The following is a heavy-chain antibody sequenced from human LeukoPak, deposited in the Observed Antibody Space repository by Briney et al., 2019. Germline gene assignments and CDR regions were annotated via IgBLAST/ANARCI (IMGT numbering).Heavy chain of an antibody. CDR2: ISGSGGST. D-gene: IGHD6-13*01. J-gene: IGHJ4*02. V-gene: IGHV3-23*01. Sequence: GGSLRLSSAASGFTFSSYAMSWVRQAPGKGLEWVSAISGSGGSTYYADSVKGRFTISRDNSKNTLYLQMNSLRAEDTAVYYCAKSLGGSSWYSYWGQGTLVTVSS. CDR3: AKSLGGSSWYSY. CDR1: GFTFSSYA.